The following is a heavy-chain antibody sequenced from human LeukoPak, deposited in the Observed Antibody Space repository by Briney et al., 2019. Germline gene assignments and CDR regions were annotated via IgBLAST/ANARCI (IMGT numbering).Heavy chain of an antibody. CDR3: AKDRVLAYQDTADSFDV. V-gene: IGHV3-43*02. CDR2: ISGDGRDA. Sequence: PGGSLRLSCAASGFTFDDYAMHWVRQAPGKGLEWVSLISGDGRDAYYGDFVKGRFTISRDNINNSLYLQMNNLRTEDTALYYCAKDRVLAYQDTADSFDVCGQGTVVTVSS. D-gene: IGHD2-21*01. J-gene: IGHJ3*01. CDR1: GFTFDDYA.